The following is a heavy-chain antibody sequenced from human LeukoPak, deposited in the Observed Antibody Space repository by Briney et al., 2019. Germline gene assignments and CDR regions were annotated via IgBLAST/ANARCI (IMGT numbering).Heavy chain of an antibody. CDR3: ARNYDCVRPGYWYFDL. Sequence: SETLSLTCAVSGYSISSGYYWGWIRQPPGKGLEWIGSIYHSGSSYYNPSLKSRVTISVDTSKNQLSLKLSSVTAADTAVYYCARNYDCVRPGYWYFDLWGRGTLVTVSS. V-gene: IGHV4-38-2*01. CDR2: IYHSGSS. CDR1: GYSISSGYY. J-gene: IGHJ2*01. D-gene: IGHD3-16*01.